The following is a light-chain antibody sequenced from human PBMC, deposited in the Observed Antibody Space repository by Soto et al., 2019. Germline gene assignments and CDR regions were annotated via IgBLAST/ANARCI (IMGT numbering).Light chain of an antibody. CDR3: KQVNNHPIN. V-gene: IGKV1-9*01. J-gene: IGKJ5*01. Sequence: DIGWAQSPSIVSVSVCGLVTITCRASQGMRNYLAWYQQKPGRAPKLLMYIASTLQTGVPSRFTGSQSGTEFTLTFTSLKPEDLATYYCKQVNNHPINCGEGTRLDNK. CDR1: QGMRNY. CDR2: IAS.